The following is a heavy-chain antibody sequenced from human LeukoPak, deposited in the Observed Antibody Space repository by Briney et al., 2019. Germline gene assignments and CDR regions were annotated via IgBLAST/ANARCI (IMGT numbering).Heavy chain of an antibody. CDR3: ARAGSYRFDY. CDR1: GFTFSSYW. Sequence: GGSLRLSCAGSGFTFSSYWMHWVRQVPGKGLVWVSRMDIDGRTINYADSVKGRFTISRDNAKNTLYPQMNSLTVEDTAVYYCARAGSYRFDYWGQGTLVTVSS. J-gene: IGHJ4*02. CDR2: MDIDGRTI. V-gene: IGHV3-74*01. D-gene: IGHD3-16*02.